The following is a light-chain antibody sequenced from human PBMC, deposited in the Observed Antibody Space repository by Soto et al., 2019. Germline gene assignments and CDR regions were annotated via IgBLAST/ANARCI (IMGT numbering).Light chain of an antibody. CDR1: QTISSW. Sequence: DIQMTQSPSTLSGSVGDRVTITCRASQTISSWLAWYQQKPGKAPKLLISKASTLKSGVPSRFRGSGSGTEFTLTISSLQPDDFATYSCQHYNSYSEAFGQGTKVEL. J-gene: IGKJ1*01. CDR3: QHYNSYSEA. V-gene: IGKV1-5*03. CDR2: KAS.